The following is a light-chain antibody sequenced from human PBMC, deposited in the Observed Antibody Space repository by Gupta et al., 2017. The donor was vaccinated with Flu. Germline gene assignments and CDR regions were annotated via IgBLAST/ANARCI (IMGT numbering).Light chain of an antibody. CDR2: AAS. V-gene: IGKV1-39*01. Sequence: DIQMTQSPSSLSASVGDRVTITCRASQSISSYLNWYQQKPGKAPKLLIYAASSLQSEVPSRFSGSGSGTDFTLTISSLQPEDFATYYCQQSYSTPQYSFGQGTKLEIK. J-gene: IGKJ2*03. CDR1: QSISSY. CDR3: QQSYSTPQYS.